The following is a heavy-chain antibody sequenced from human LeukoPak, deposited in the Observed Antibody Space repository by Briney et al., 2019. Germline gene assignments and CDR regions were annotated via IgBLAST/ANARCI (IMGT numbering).Heavy chain of an antibody. Sequence: SETLSLTCTVSGGSISSSSYYWGWIRQPPGKGLEWIGSIYYSGSTYYNPSLKSRVTISVDTSKNQFSLKLTSVTAADTAVYYCARDVPGTSSFDYWGQGTLVTVSS. CDR3: ARDVPGTSSFDY. V-gene: IGHV4-39*07. D-gene: IGHD3/OR15-3a*01. CDR2: IYYSGST. J-gene: IGHJ4*02. CDR1: GGSISSSSYY.